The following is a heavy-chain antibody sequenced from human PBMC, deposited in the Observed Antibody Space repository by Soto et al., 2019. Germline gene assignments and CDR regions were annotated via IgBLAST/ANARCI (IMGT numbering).Heavy chain of an antibody. D-gene: IGHD1-26*01. J-gene: IGHJ4*02. V-gene: IGHV3-33*01. CDR3: AREGVGATPLVGRPLWYFDY. Sequence: GGSLRLSCAASGFTFSSYGMHWVRQAPGKGLEWVAVIWYDGSNKYYADSVKGRFTISRDNSKNTLYLQMNSLRAEDTAVYYCAREGVGATPLVGRPLWYFDYWGQGTLVTVSS. CDR2: IWYDGSNK. CDR1: GFTFSSYG.